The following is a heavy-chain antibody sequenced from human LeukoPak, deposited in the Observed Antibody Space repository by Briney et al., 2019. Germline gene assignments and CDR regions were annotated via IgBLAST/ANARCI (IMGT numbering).Heavy chain of an antibody. CDR2: VSWNSDNM. CDR3: VKDACGGGCYLDN. V-gene: IGHV3-9*03. CDR1: GFKFDDYA. J-gene: IGHJ4*02. Sequence: GRSLRLSCAVSGFKFDDYAMHWVRQPPGKGLEWVSSVSWNSDNMAYADSVKGRFTIFRDNAKKSLYLQMNSLRTDDMALYYCVKDACGGGCYLDNWGQGTLVTVSS. D-gene: IGHD2-21*02.